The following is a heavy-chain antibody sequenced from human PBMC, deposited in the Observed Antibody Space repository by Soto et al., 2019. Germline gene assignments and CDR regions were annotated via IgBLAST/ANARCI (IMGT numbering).Heavy chain of an antibody. D-gene: IGHD3-22*01. CDR2: IYYSGST. CDR1: GGSISSGGYY. Sequence: QVQLQESGPGLVKPSQTLSLTCTVSGGSISSGGYYWSWIRPHPGKVLEWMGYIYYSGSTYYNPSLKSRVTISVDASKNLFSPKLSSVTAADTAVYYCAGDEASMVVVTQDWYFDLWGRGTLVTVSS. V-gene: IGHV4-31*03. CDR3: AGDEASMVVVTQDWYFDL. J-gene: IGHJ2*01.